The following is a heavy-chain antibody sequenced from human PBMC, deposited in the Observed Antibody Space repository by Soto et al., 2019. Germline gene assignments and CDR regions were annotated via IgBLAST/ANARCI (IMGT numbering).Heavy chain of an antibody. CDR3: ARRCSRTRCLDL. D-gene: IGHD2-2*01. V-gene: IGHV1-18*01. J-gene: IGHJ2*01. CDR2: RSGYNGNT. CDR1: GYTFTSYG. Sequence: QVQLVPSGAEVKKPGASVKVSCKASGYTFTSYGICWVRQAPGHGLEWMGWRSGYNGNTNYAQNPQGRVTITTDTSTSTVYMEQRSLRSYDTAVYYCARRCSRTRCLDLWGRGTLVIVSS.